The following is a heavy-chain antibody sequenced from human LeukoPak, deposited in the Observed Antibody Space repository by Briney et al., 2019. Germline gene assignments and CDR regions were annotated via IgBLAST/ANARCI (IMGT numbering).Heavy chain of an antibody. D-gene: IGHD5-18*01. J-gene: IGHJ6*02. Sequence: SETLSLTCTVSGGSFSSGSYYWSWIRQPPGKGLEWIGYIYYSGSTNYNPSLKSRVTISVDTSKNQFSLKLSSVTAADTAVYYCARAPYSYGSTYYYYYGMDVWGQGTTVTVSS. V-gene: IGHV4-61*01. CDR1: GGSFSSGSYY. CDR2: IYYSGST. CDR3: ARAPYSYGSTYYYYYGMDV.